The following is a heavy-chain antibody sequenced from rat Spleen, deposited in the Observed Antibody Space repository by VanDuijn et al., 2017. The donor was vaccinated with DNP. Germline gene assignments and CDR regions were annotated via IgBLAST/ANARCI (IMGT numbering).Heavy chain of an antibody. D-gene: IGHD1-6*01. CDR1: GFTFSNYD. CDR3: TTDFMYTTDYYYVMDA. Sequence: EVQLVESGGGLVQPGRSMKLSCAASGFTFSNYDMAWVRQAPTKGLEWVASISYDGSSTYYRDSVKGRFTISRDNAKSTLYLQMDSLRSEDTATYYCTTDFMYTTDYYYVMDAWGQGASVTVSS. CDR2: ISYDGSST. J-gene: IGHJ4*01. V-gene: IGHV5-20*01.